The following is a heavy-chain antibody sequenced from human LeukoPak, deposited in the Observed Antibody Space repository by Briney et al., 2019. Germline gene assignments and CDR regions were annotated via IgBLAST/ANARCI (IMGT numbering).Heavy chain of an antibody. CDR3: ARDRDSLWDRRFFVY. Sequence: GASVKVSCKASGYTFTSYGTGWVRQAPGQGIDWMGWISAYNGNTNYAQKLQGRVTMTTDTSTSTAYKELRSLRSDDTAVYYCARDRDSLWDRRFFVYWDRGTLITVTS. CDR2: ISAYNGNT. V-gene: IGHV1-18*01. J-gene: IGHJ4*02. CDR1: GYTFTSYG. D-gene: IGHD1-14*01.